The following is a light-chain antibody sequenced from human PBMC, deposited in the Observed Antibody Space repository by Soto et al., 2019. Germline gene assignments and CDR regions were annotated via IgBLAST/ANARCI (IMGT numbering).Light chain of an antibody. CDR1: QAISSY. J-gene: IGKJ4*01. CDR2: GAS. Sequence: IQLTQSPSSLSASVGDRVTITCRASQAISSYLAWYQQKPGKAPKLLIYGASILQSGVPSRFSGSGSETDFTLTINSLQPEDFATYYCQQLNSYPLTFGGGTRWIS. CDR3: QQLNSYPLT. V-gene: IGKV1-9*01.